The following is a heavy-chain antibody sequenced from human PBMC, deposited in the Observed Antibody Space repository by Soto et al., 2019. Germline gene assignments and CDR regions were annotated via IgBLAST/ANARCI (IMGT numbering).Heavy chain of an antibody. CDR1: GGSFSGYY. J-gene: IGHJ5*02. V-gene: IGHV4-34*01. D-gene: IGHD4-4*01. Sequence: QVQLQQWGAGLLKPSETLSLTCAVYGGSFSGYYWTWIRQPPGKGLEWLGEIDHSGDTNYNASLTSRLTLSIDTSKNQISLNLTSVTAADTALYYCAARTGTTVYRNWFDPWGQGTLVTVSS. CDR3: AARTGTTVYRNWFDP. CDR2: IDHSGDT.